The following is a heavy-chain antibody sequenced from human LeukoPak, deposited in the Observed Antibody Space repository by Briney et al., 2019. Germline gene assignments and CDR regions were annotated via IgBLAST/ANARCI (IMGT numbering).Heavy chain of an antibody. CDR1: GGTFSSYA. D-gene: IGHD2-15*01. J-gene: IGHJ6*02. CDR2: IIPILGIA. V-gene: IGHV1-69*04. CDR3: ARDAGYCSGGSCNLIGVDYYYYGMDV. Sequence: SVKVSCKASGGTFSSYAISWVRQAPGQGLEWVGRIIPILGIANYAQKFQGRVTITADKSTSTAYMELSSLRSEDTAVYYCARDAGYCSGGSCNLIGVDYYYYGMDVWGQGTTVTVSS.